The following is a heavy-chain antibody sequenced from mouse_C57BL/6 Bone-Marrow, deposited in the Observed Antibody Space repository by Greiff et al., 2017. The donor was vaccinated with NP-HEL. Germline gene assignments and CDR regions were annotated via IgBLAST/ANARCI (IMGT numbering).Heavy chain of an antibody. J-gene: IGHJ2*01. CDR1: GYTFTSYW. CDR2: IDPSDSYT. D-gene: IGHD1-1*01. V-gene: IGHV1-50*01. CDR3: ARSRIYYYGRDY. Sequence: QVQLQQPGAELVKPGASVKLSCKASGYTFTSYWMQWVKQRPGQGLEWIGEIDPSDSYTNYNQKFKGKATLTVDTSSSTAYMELRSLTSEDSAVYFCARSRIYYYGRDYWGQGTTLTVSS.